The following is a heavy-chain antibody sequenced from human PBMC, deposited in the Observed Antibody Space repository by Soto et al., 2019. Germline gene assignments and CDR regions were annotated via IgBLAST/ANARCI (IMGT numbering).Heavy chain of an antibody. Sequence: APVKVSCKASGYTFTSYDINWVRQATGQGLEWMGWMNPNSGNTGYAQKFQGRVTMTRNTSISTAYMELSSLRSEDTAVYYCARGKKWLRMTYFDYWGQGTLVTVSS. V-gene: IGHV1-8*01. D-gene: IGHD5-12*01. CDR1: GYTFTSYD. CDR2: MNPNSGNT. CDR3: ARGKKWLRMTYFDY. J-gene: IGHJ4*02.